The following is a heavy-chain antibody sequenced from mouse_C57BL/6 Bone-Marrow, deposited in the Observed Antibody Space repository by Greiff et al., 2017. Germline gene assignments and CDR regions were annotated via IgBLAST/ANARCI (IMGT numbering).Heavy chain of an antibody. CDR2: ISSGGSYT. CDR3: ARHELGREYFDD. D-gene: IGHD4-1*01. V-gene: IGHV5-6*01. CDR1: GFTFSSYG. Sequence: EVQLVESGGDLVKPGGSLKLSCAASGFTFSSYGMSWVRQTPDKRLEWVANISSGGSYTYYPDSVKGRFTISRDNANNTLYLQMSSLKSEDTAMYYCARHELGREYFDDWGQGTTLTVSS. J-gene: IGHJ2*01.